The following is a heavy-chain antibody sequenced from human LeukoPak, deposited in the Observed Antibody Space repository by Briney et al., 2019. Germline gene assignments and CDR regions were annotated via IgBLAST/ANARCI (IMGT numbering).Heavy chain of an antibody. D-gene: IGHD1-26*01. CDR3: ARDVSSTPNWEFDY. V-gene: IGHV1-2*06. CDR2: INANSGGT. Sequence: GASVKVSCKPSGYTFADYFIHWVRQAPGQGLEWMGRINANSGGTEYQQKFQGRVTMTRDTSISTAYVEVNWLISDDTAIYYCARDVSSTPNWEFDYWGQGTQVTVSS. CDR1: GYTFADYF. J-gene: IGHJ4*02.